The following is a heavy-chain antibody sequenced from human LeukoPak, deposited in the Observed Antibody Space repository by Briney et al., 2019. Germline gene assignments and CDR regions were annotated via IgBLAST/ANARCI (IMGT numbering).Heavy chain of an antibody. D-gene: IGHD2-2*01. CDR3: ARPRGVVPSPSSAFDI. J-gene: IGHJ3*02. V-gene: IGHV1-8*03. CDR1: GYTFTSYD. Sequence: GASVKVSCKASGYTFTSYDINWVRQATGQGLEWMGWMNPNSGNTGYAQKFQGRVTITRNTSISTAYMELSSLRSEDTAVYYCARPRGVVPSPSSAFDIWGQGTMVTVSS. CDR2: MNPNSGNT.